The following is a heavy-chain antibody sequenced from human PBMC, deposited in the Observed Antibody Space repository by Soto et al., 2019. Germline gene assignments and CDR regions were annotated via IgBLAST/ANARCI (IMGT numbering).Heavy chain of an antibody. J-gene: IGHJ4*02. CDR3: GRAQHPQWGRSQYYSDY. CDR2: IRRQAYYGTT. CDR1: GFPFGGYG. V-gene: IGHV3-49*03. D-gene: IGHD3-16*01. Sequence: GSRRLSCTGSGFPFGGYGMSWFRQAPGKGLEWVGFIRRQAYYGTTEYAASVRGRFTTSRDASKSIAYLEMNSLDTEDAAVYYCGRAQHPQWGRSQYYSDYWGRGTMVTVSS.